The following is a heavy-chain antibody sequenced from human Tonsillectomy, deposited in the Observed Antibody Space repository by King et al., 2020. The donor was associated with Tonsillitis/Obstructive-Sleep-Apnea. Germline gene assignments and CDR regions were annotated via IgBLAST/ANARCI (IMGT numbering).Heavy chain of an antibody. CDR3: ARHSRDSSWGDYFYYMDV. D-gene: IGHD6-6*01. CDR1: GDSISNSLYY. CDR2: IYYDGTT. Sequence: QLQESGPGLVKPSETLSLTCTVSGDSISNSLYYWGWIRQPPGKGLEWIATIYYDGTTYYNPPLKSRVTISVAPSTNQFSLNLNSVTAADTAVYYCARHSRDSSWGDYFYYMDVWGKGTTVTVSS. V-gene: IGHV4-39*01. J-gene: IGHJ6*03.